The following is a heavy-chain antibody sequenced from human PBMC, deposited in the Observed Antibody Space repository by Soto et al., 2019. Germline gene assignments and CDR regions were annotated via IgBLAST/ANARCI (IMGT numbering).Heavy chain of an antibody. V-gene: IGHV3-48*03. CDR3: AREGEAADAFDI. J-gene: IGHJ3*02. CDR2: ISSSGSTI. D-gene: IGHD2-15*01. CDR1: GFTFSSYE. Sequence: PXGALIVSCAASGFTFSSYEMNWVRQAPGKGLGWVSYISSSGSTIYYADSVKGRFTISRDNAKNSLYLQMNSLRAEDTAVYYCAREGEAADAFDIWGQGTMVTVSS.